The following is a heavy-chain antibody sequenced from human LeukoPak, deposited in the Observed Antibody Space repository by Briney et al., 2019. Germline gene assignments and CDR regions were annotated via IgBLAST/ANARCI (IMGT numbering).Heavy chain of an antibody. Sequence: LSLTCTVSGGSISSYYWSWIRQPPGKGLEWVSYISSSGSTISYADSVKGRFTVSRDNAKNSLYLQMNSLRAEDTAIYYCARDRYSGVYWGQGTLVTVSS. CDR2: ISSSGSTI. D-gene: IGHD5-12*01. CDR3: ARDRYSGVY. CDR1: GGSISSYY. V-gene: IGHV3-11*01. J-gene: IGHJ4*02.